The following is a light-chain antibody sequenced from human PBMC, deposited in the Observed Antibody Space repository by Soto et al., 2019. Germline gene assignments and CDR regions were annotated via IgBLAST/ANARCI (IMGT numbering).Light chain of an antibody. CDR2: GAS. Sequence: DIQMTQSPSSLSASVGDRVTITCRASQTTSTYLNWYQQKPGKAPKLLIYGASNLHSGVPSRFSGSGSGTDFTLTISNLQPDDFATYYCQQTSSTPRTFGPGTKV. V-gene: IGKV1-39*01. CDR1: QTTSTY. J-gene: IGKJ3*01. CDR3: QQTSSTPRT.